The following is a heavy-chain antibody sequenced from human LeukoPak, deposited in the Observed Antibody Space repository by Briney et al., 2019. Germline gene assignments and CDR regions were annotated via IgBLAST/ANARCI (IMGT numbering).Heavy chain of an antibody. CDR1: GDSVSSNSVT. CDR2: TYYRSTWYN. J-gene: IGHJ5*02. D-gene: IGHD2-2*01. Sequence: SQTLSLTCAISGDSVSSNSVTWNWIRQSPSRGLEWLGRTYYRSTWYNDYAVSVRGRITVNPDTSKNQFSLHLNSVTPEDTAVYYCARRLTQYDWFDPWGQGIVVTVSS. CDR3: ARRLTQYDWFDP. V-gene: IGHV6-1*01.